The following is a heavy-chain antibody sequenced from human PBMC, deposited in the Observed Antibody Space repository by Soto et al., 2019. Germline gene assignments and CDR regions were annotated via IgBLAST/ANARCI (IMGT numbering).Heavy chain of an antibody. D-gene: IGHD5-12*01. CDR2: IYYSGST. J-gene: IGHJ6*02. V-gene: IGHV4-31*03. Sequence: SETLSLTCTVSGGSISSGGYYWSWIRQHPGKGLEWIGYIYYSGSTYYNPSLKSRVTISVDTSKNQFSLKLSSVTAADTAVYYCATLSGYDPVPYYYGMDVWGQGTTVTVSS. CDR3: ATLSGYDPVPYYYGMDV. CDR1: GGSISSGGYY.